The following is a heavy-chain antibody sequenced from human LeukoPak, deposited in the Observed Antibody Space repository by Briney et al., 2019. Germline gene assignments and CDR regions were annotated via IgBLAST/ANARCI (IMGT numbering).Heavy chain of an antibody. V-gene: IGHV3-53*01. Sequence: GGSLRLSCAASGFTVSSNYMSWVRQAPGKGLEWVSVIYSGGSTYYADSVKGRFTISRDNSKNTLYLQMNSLRAEDTAVYYCARFGNYAYYYGIDVWGQGTTVTVSS. CDR3: ARFGNYAYYYGIDV. D-gene: IGHD4-11*01. CDR1: GFTVSSNY. CDR2: IYSGGST. J-gene: IGHJ6*02.